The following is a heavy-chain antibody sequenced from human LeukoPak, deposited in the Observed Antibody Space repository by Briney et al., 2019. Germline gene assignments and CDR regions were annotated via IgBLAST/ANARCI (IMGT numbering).Heavy chain of an antibody. D-gene: IGHD3-10*01. CDR2: IYYSGST. J-gene: IGHJ4*02. V-gene: IGHV4-59*01. CDR3: VRGSMVRGIIFFDY. CDR1: GGSISSYY. Sequence: SETLSLTCTVSGGSISSYYWSWIRQPPGKGLEWIGYIYYSGSTNYNPSLKSRVTISVDTSKNQFSLKLSSVTAADTAVYYCVRGSMVRGIIFFDYWGQGTLVTVSS.